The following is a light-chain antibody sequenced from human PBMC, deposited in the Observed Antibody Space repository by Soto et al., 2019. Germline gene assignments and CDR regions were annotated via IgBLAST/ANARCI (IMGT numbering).Light chain of an antibody. J-gene: IGKJ1*01. Sequence: EIVMTQSPATLSVSPGERATLSCRASQSVSSNLAWYQQKPGQAPRLLIYGASTRATGIPARLSGSGSGTEFTLTISSLQSEDFAVYYCRQYNNWPPRTFGQGTKVDIK. CDR2: GAS. V-gene: IGKV3-15*01. CDR3: RQYNNWPPRT. CDR1: QSVSSN.